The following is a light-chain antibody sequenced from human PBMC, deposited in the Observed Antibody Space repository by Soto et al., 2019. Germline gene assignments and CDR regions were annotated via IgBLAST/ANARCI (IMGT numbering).Light chain of an antibody. J-gene: IGKJ1*01. CDR3: QQRSSWPT. V-gene: IGKV3-11*01. CDR1: QTVSSQ. Sequence: LLTQSPATLSLSPGKSATLSCRASQTVSSQLAWYQQKPGQAPRLLIYDASKRATGVPGRFSGSGSGTDFTLTISSLEPDDFGVYYCQQRSSWPTFGQGTRVEIK. CDR2: DAS.